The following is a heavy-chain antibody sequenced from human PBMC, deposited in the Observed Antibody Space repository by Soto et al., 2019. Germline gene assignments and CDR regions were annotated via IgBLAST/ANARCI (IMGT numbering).Heavy chain of an antibody. J-gene: IGHJ4*02. CDR1: GVTFSSYA. CDR2: ISGSGGST. D-gene: IGHD3-10*01. Sequence: GGSLRLSCAASGVTFSSYAMSWVRQAPGKGLEWVSAISGSGGSTYYADSVKGRFTISRDNSKTTLYLQMNSLRAEDAAVYYCAKEPIDYYGSGSYLAPFDYWGQGTLVTVSS. V-gene: IGHV3-23*01. CDR3: AKEPIDYYGSGSYLAPFDY.